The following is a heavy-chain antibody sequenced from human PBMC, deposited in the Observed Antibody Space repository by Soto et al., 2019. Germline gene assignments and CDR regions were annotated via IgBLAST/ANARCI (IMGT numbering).Heavy chain of an antibody. CDR1: GYTFTSYA. D-gene: IGHD3-3*01. J-gene: IGHJ6*02. CDR3: ARDGRDFWSGYYFPVMDV. Sequence: QVQLVQSGAEVKKPGASVKVSCKASGYTFTSYAMHWVRQAPGQRLEWMGCINAGNGNTKYSQKFQRRVTITRDTSASTAYMELSSLRSEDTAVDYCARDGRDFWSGYYFPVMDVWGQGTTVTVSS. V-gene: IGHV1-3*01. CDR2: INAGNGNT.